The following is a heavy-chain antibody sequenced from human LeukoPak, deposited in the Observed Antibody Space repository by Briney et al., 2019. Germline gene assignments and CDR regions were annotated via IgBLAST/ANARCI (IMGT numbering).Heavy chain of an antibody. CDR1: GGSISTSSYY. CDR3: ARHQAGTTLDS. D-gene: IGHD1-1*01. J-gene: IGHJ4*02. V-gene: IGHV4-39*01. Sequence: SETLSLTRTVSGGSISTSSYYWGWIRQTPGKGLEWVASIYYSGSTHYNPSLKSRVTISGDTSKNQFSLKLTSVTAADTAVYYCARHQAGTTLDSWGQGTLVTVSS. CDR2: IYYSGST.